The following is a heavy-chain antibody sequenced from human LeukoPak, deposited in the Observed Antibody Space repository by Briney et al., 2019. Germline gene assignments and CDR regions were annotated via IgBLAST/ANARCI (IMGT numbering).Heavy chain of an antibody. CDR3: AKATRLDLEDAFDI. CDR2: ISWNSGSI. J-gene: IGHJ3*02. D-gene: IGHD3/OR15-3a*01. Sequence: PGGSLRLSCAASGFIVSNNYMSWVRQAPGKGLEWVSGISWNSGSIGYADSVKGRFTISRDNAKNSLYLQMNSLRAEDTALYYCAKATRLDLEDAFDIWGQGTMVTVSS. V-gene: IGHV3-9*01. CDR1: GFIVSNNY.